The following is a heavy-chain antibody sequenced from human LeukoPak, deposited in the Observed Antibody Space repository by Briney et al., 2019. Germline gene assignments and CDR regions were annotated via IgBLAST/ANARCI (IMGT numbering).Heavy chain of an antibody. CDR2: ISYDGSSK. D-gene: IGHD5-12*01. J-gene: IGHJ4*02. Sequence: GGSLRLSCAASGFLFSAYDFHWVRQAPGKGLEWVAFISYDGSSKNYAQSVKGRFTISRDTSKNTLYVQMNSLRHACARVTGHSGYDLKYWGQGALVTVSS. V-gene: IGHV3-30*01. CDR3: SGYDLKY. CDR1: GFLFSAYD.